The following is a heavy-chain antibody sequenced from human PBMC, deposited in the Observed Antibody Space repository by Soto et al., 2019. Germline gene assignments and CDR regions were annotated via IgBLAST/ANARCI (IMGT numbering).Heavy chain of an antibody. Sequence: PGGSLRLSCAASGFTFSSYGMHWVRQAPGKGLEWVAVISYDGSNKYYADSVKGRFTISRDNSKNTLYLQTNSLRAEDTAVYYCAKDAHETPVVTWDFDYWGQGTLVTVSS. CDR3: AKDAHETPVVTWDFDY. J-gene: IGHJ4*02. V-gene: IGHV3-30*18. CDR1: GFTFSSYG. D-gene: IGHD2-21*02. CDR2: ISYDGSNK.